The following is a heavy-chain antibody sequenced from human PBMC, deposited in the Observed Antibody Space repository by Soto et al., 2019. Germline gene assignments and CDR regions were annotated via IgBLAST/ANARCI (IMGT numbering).Heavy chain of an antibody. V-gene: IGHV4-4*02. Sequence: QVQLQESGPGLVKPSGTLSLTCAVSGGSISSSNWWSWVRQPPGKGLEWIGEIYHSGSTNYNPSLKSRVTISVDKSTNPFSLKLSAVTAADTAVYYCASIVGADPFDYWGQGTLVTVSS. CDR2: IYHSGST. CDR3: ASIVGADPFDY. CDR1: GGSISSSNW. J-gene: IGHJ4*02. D-gene: IGHD1-26*01.